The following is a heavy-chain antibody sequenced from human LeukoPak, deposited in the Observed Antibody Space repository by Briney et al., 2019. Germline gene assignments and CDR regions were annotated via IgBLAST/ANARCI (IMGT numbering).Heavy chain of an antibody. V-gene: IGHV4-34*01. CDR3: ARVLWFGESPFDY. D-gene: IGHD3-10*01. CDR1: GGSFSDYY. CDR2: INHSGST. Sequence: SETLSLTCAVYGGSFSDYYWTWIRQSPEKGLEWIGEINHSGSTNYNPSLKSRVTISVATSKKQFSLKLSSVTAADTAVYYCARVLWFGESPFDYWGQGTLVTVSS. J-gene: IGHJ4*02.